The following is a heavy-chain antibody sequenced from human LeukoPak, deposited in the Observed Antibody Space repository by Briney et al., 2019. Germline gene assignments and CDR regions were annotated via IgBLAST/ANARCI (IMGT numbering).Heavy chain of an antibody. CDR1: GGSISSGGYY. Sequence: SRTLSLTCTVSGGSISSGGYYRSWIRQHPGKGLEWIGYIYYSGSTYYNPSLKSRVTISVDMSKYQFSLKLSSVTAADTAVYYCARGGGYSGYGAFDIWGQGTMVTVSS. D-gene: IGHD5-12*01. J-gene: IGHJ3*02. CDR2: IYYSGST. CDR3: ARGGGYSGYGAFDI. V-gene: IGHV4-31*03.